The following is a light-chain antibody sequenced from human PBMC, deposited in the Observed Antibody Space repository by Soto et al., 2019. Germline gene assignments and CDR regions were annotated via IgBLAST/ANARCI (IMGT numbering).Light chain of an antibody. CDR3: LQHNLFPRT. Sequence: DIQMTQSPSSLSASVGDRVTITCRASQAIRNDLAWYQQKPGRAPKRLIYGSSSLKSGVPSRFSGSGFWTEFTLTISSLQHEDFGKYYCLQHNLFPRTFGQGTKVAIK. J-gene: IGKJ1*01. V-gene: IGKV1-17*01. CDR2: GSS. CDR1: QAIRND.